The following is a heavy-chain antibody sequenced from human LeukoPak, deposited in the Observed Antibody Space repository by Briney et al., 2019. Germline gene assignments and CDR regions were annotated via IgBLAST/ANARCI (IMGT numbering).Heavy chain of an antibody. CDR1: GYTFTGYY. D-gene: IGHD3-3*01. Sequence: ASVKVSCKASGYTFTGYYMHWVRQAPGQGLEWMGWINPNSGGTNYAQKFQGWVTMTRDTSISTAYMELSRLRSDDTAVYYCARDGDDFWSGYRGYGMDAWGQGTTVTVSS. CDR2: INPNSGGT. CDR3: ARDGDDFWSGYRGYGMDA. V-gene: IGHV1-2*04. J-gene: IGHJ6*02.